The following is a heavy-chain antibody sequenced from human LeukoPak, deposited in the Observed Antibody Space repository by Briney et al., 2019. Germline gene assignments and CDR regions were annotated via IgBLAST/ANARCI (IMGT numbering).Heavy chain of an antibody. D-gene: IGHD6-19*01. Sequence: GGSLRLSCAASGFTFSSYAMHWVRQAPGKGLEWVAVISYDGSNKYYADSVKGRFTISRDNSKNTLYLQINSLRAEDTAVYYCAREGEQWLVRVPYYFDYWGQGTLVTVSS. CDR2: ISYDGSNK. V-gene: IGHV3-30-3*01. J-gene: IGHJ4*02. CDR3: AREGEQWLVRVPYYFDY. CDR1: GFTFSSYA.